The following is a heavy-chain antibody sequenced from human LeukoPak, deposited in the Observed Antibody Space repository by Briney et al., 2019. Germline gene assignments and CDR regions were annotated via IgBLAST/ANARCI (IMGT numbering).Heavy chain of an antibody. V-gene: IGHV4-39*01. D-gene: IGHD6-13*01. CDR1: GGSISSSSYY. CDR3: ARQGGYSTPTLDY. CDR2: IYYSGST. Sequence: PSETLSLTCTVSGGSISSSSYYWGWIRQPPGKGLEWIGSIYYSGSTYYNPSLKSRVTISVDTSKNQFSLKLSSVTAADTAVYYCARQGGYSTPTLDYWGQGTLVTVSS. J-gene: IGHJ4*02.